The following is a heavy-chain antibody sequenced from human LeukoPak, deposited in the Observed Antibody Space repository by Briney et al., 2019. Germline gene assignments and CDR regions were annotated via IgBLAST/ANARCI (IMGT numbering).Heavy chain of an antibody. Sequence: PSQTLSLTCAVSGGSISSGAYYWTWIRQHPGKGLEWIGYIYYSGSTNYNPSLKSRVTISVDTSKNQFSLKLSSVTAADTAIYYCARYQGGTMFDIWGQGTEVTVSS. CDR3: ARYQGGTMFDI. D-gene: IGHD3-10*01. V-gene: IGHV4-31*11. J-gene: IGHJ3*02. CDR1: GGSISSGAYY. CDR2: IYYSGST.